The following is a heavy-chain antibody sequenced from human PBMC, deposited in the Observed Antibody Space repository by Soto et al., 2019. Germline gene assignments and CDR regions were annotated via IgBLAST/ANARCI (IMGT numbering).Heavy chain of an antibody. V-gene: IGHV4-39*07. D-gene: IGHD3-16*01. Sequence: PSETLSLTCTVSGGSISSGGYYWTWIRQPPGKGLEWIGEINHVGGTNYNPSLKSRVTMSVDTSQNQFSLRLISVTAADTAMYFCVRIRYQLPSSVLWLDPWGQGTPVTVSS. CDR2: INHVGGT. CDR3: VRIRYQLPSSVLWLDP. CDR1: GGSISSGGYY. J-gene: IGHJ5*02.